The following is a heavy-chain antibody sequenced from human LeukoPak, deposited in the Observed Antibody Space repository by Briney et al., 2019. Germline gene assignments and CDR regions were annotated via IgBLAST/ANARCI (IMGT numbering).Heavy chain of an antibody. CDR1: GFTFSSYS. CDR3: AKGVYCSSTSCYYEAWTYYYMDV. V-gene: IGHV3-48*01. CDR2: ISSSSTTK. D-gene: IGHD2-2*01. J-gene: IGHJ6*03. Sequence: GGSLRLSCAASGFTFSSYSMNWVRQAPGKGLEWVSYISSSSTTKYYADSVKGRFTISRDNSKNTLYLQMNSLRAEETAVYYCAKGVYCSSTSCYYEAWTYYYMDVWGKGTTVTVSS.